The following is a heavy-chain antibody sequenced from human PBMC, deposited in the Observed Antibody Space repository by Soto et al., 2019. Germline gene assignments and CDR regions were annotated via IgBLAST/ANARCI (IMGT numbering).Heavy chain of an antibody. Sequence: QVQLQESGPGLVKPSQTLSLTCTVSGGSISSGGYYWSWIRQHPGKGLEWIGYIYYSGSTYYNPCLRSRVTMSVDTSKNQFSLRLSSVTAADTAVYYCARGCGGDCHHGMDVWGQGTTVTVSS. CDR2: IYYSGST. D-gene: IGHD2-21*02. CDR1: GGSISSGGYY. V-gene: IGHV4-31*03. CDR3: ARGCGGDCHHGMDV. J-gene: IGHJ6*02.